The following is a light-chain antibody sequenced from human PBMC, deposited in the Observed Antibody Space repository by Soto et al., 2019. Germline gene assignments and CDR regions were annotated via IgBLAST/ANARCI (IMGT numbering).Light chain of an antibody. CDR2: AAS. CDR1: QSVTFNS. Sequence: EILLTQSPSTLSLCPGEGVTLSCRASQSVTFNSLVWYQQQPGQTPKLLIYAASTRAATVPDRFTGTGSGTDFALTIRRLEPEDIAFYYCQQYGDSPLTFGPGTKMDIK. J-gene: IGKJ3*01. V-gene: IGKV3-20*01. CDR3: QQYGDSPLT.